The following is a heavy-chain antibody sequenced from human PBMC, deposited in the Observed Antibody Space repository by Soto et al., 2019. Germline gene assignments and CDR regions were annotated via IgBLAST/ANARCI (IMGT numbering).Heavy chain of an antibody. CDR1: GGSLSSGGYS. CDR3: ARVPDR. CDR2: IYHSGST. V-gene: IGHV4-30-2*01. Sequence: PSDTLFLTCAVSGGSLSSGGYSWSWIRQPPGKGLEWIGYIYHSGSTYYNPSLKSRVTISVDRSKNQFSLKLSSVTAEDTAVYYCARVPDRWGQGTLVTVSS. J-gene: IGHJ5*02. D-gene: IGHD2-2*01.